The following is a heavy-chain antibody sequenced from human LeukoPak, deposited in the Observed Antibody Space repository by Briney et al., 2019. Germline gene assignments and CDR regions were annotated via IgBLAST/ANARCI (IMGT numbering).Heavy chain of an antibody. V-gene: IGHV4-59*01. D-gene: IGHD1/OR15-1a*01. CDR2: IYYSGST. CDR1: GGSISSYY. Sequence: SETLSLTCTVSGGSISSYYWSWIRQPPGKGLEWIGYIYYSGSTNYNPSLKSRVTISVDTSKNQFSLKLSSVTAADTAVYYCAGGTMAVYYFDYWGQGTLVTVSS. J-gene: IGHJ4*02. CDR3: AGGTMAVYYFDY.